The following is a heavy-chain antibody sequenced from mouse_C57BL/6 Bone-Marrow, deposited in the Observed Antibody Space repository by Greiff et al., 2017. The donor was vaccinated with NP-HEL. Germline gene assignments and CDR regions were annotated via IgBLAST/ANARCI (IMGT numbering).Heavy chain of an antibody. Sequence: EVQLQQSGPELVKPGASVKISCKASGYSFTGYSMNWVKQSPEKSLEWIGEINPSTGGTTYNQKFKAKATLTVDKSSSTAYMQLNGLTSEDSAVYYFARKYYGSRGAYGGQGTLVTVSA. CDR2: INPSTGGT. CDR3: ARKYYGSRGAY. CDR1: GYSFTGYS. V-gene: IGHV1-42*01. D-gene: IGHD1-1*01. J-gene: IGHJ3*01.